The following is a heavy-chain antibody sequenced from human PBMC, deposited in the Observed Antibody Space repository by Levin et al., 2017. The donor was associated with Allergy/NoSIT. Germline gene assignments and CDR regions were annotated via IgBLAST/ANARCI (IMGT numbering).Heavy chain of an antibody. Sequence: SETLSLTCTVSGGSISSSNYYWGWIRQPPGKGLEWIGSIYYSGSTYYNPSLKSRVTISVDTSKNQFSLKLSSVTAAETAVYYCARQRSDGSGRFYYYYMDVWGKGTTVTVSS. CDR1: GGSISSSNYY. CDR2: IYYSGST. V-gene: IGHV4-39*01. J-gene: IGHJ6*03. D-gene: IGHD3-10*01. CDR3: ARQRSDGSGRFYYYYMDV.